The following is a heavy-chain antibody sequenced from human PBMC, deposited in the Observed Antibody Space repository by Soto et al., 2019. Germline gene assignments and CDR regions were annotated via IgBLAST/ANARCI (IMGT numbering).Heavy chain of an antibody. J-gene: IGHJ4*02. CDR3: ARGLSAATVVTCYFDY. CDR1: GGSISSSDYY. V-gene: IGHV4-31*03. CDR2: IYSSGNT. D-gene: IGHD4-17*01. Sequence: QVHLQESGPGLVKPSQTLSFTCTVSGGSISSSDYYWSWIRQPPGKGLEWIGYIYSSGNTYYNPSLKSRLTISVDTSKNQFSLKLNSVTAADTALYYCARGLSAATVVTCYFDYWGQGTLVTASS.